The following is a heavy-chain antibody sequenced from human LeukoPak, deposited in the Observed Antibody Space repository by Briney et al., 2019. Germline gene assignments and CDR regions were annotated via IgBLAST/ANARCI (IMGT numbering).Heavy chain of an antibody. CDR2: IRFDGSNK. J-gene: IGHJ4*02. V-gene: IGHV3-30*02. Sequence: GGSLRLSCAASGFTFSTYGMHWVRQAPGQGLEWVAFIRFDGSNKYYADSVKGRFTIPRDNSKNTLYLQMNSLRTEDTAVYYCANQRPYGSGSYSPGEYWGQGTLVTVSS. D-gene: IGHD3-10*01. CDR1: GFTFSTYG. CDR3: ANQRPYGSGSYSPGEY.